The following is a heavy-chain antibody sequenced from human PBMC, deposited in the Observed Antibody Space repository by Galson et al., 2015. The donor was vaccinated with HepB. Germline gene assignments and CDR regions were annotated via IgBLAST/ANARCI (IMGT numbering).Heavy chain of an antibody. CDR3: ARARIAVAGTGWFDP. J-gene: IGHJ5*02. CDR2: INPNSGGT. D-gene: IGHD6-19*01. Sequence: CKASGYTFTGYYMHWVRQAPGQGLEWMGRINPNSGGTNYVQKLQGRVTMTRDTSISTAYMELSRLRSDDTAVYYCARARIAVAGTGWFDPWGQGTLVTVSS. CDR1: GYTFTGYY. V-gene: IGHV1-2*06.